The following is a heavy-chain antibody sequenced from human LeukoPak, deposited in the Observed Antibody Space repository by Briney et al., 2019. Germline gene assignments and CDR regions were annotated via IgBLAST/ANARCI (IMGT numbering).Heavy chain of an antibody. V-gene: IGHV1-46*03. CDR3: ALPFRYYDSSGYYHDAFDI. J-gene: IGHJ3*02. CDR2: INPSGGST. CDR1: GYTFTSYY. D-gene: IGHD3-22*01. Sequence: GASVKVSCKASGYTFTSYYMHWVRQAPGQGLEWMGIINPSGGSTSYAQKFQGRVTMTRDTSTSTVYMEPSSLRSEDTAVYYCALPFRYYDSSGYYHDAFDIWGQGTMVIVSS.